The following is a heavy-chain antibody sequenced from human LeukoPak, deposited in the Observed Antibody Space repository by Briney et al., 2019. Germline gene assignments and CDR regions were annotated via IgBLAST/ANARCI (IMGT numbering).Heavy chain of an antibody. D-gene: IGHD3-16*02. V-gene: IGHV4-59*12. CDR3: ARGRITFGGVIGY. J-gene: IGHJ4*02. CDR2: IYYSGST. CDR1: GGSISSYY. Sequence: TPSETLSLTCTVSGGSISSYYWSWIRQPPGKGLEWIGYIYYSGSTNYNPSLKSRVTISVDTSKNQFSLKLSSVTAADTAVYYCARGRITFGGVIGYWGQGTLVTVSS.